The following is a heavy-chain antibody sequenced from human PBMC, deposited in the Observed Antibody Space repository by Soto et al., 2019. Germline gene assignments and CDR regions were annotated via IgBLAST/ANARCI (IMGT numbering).Heavy chain of an antibody. CDR1: GYTFTNYY. J-gene: IGHJ4*02. Sequence: ASVKVSCKASGYTFTNYYMHWVRQAPGQGLEWMGIINPNGDSTTYAQKFQGRVTMTRDTSTSTVYMELSSLRSEDTAVYYCARDPRSSPSNYYFDYWGQGTLVTVSS. D-gene: IGHD6-6*01. CDR3: ARDPRSSPSNYYFDY. CDR2: INPNGDST. V-gene: IGHV1-46*01.